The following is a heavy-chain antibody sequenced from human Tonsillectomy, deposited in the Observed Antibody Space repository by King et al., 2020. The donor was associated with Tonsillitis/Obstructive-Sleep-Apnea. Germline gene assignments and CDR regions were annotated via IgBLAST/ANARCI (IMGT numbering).Heavy chain of an antibody. V-gene: IGHV3-53*01. CDR2: VYRGIST. J-gene: IGHJ6*03. CDR1: GFTVSSNY. D-gene: IGHD4-11*01. Sequence: VQLVESGGGLIQPGGSLRLSCAASGFTVSSNYMSWVRQAPGKGLEWVSVVYRGISTYYADSVKGRFTISRDNSKNTLYLQMNSLRAEDTAVYYCARVLPTVTPPSDYYYYMDVWGKGTTVTVSS. CDR3: ARVLPTVTPPSDYYYYMDV.